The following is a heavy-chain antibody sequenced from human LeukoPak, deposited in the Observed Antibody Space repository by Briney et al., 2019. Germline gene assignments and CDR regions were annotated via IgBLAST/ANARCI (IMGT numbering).Heavy chain of an antibody. CDR2: IYYSGST. CDR1: GGSISSYY. V-gene: IGHV4-59*01. Sequence: SETLSLTCTVSGGSISSYYWSWIRQPPGKGLEWIGYIYYSGSTNYNPSLKSRVTISVDTSKNQFSLKLSSVTAADTAVYYCARAALTAAGLEPDFDYWGRGTLVTVSS. J-gene: IGHJ4*02. D-gene: IGHD6-13*01. CDR3: ARAALTAAGLEPDFDY.